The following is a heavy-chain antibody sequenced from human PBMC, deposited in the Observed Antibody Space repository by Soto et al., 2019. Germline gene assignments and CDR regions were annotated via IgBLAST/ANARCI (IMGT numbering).Heavy chain of an antibody. D-gene: IGHD3-9*01. Sequence: GASVKVSCKASGYTFTSYGISWVRQAPGQGLEWMGWISAYNGNTNYAQKLQGRATMTTDTSTSTAYMELRSLRSDDTAVYYCARVGMTYYDILSGYYLSARTSYGMDVWGQGTKVTVSS. J-gene: IGHJ6*02. V-gene: IGHV1-18*04. CDR2: ISAYNGNT. CDR3: ARVGMTYYDILSGYYLSARTSYGMDV. CDR1: GYTFTSYG.